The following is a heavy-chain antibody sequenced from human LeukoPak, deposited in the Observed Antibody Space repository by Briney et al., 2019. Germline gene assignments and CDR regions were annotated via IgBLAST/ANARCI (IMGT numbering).Heavy chain of an antibody. V-gene: IGHV1-8*01. CDR2: MNPNSGNT. CDR3: ARGTVRGGRNWFDP. Sequence: ASVKVSCKASGYTFTSYDINWVRQATGQGLEWMGWMNPNSGNTGYAQKFQGRVTMTRNTSISTAYMELSSLRSKDTAVYYCARGTVRGGRNWFDPWGQGTLVTVSS. CDR1: GYTFTSYD. D-gene: IGHD3-10*01. J-gene: IGHJ5*02.